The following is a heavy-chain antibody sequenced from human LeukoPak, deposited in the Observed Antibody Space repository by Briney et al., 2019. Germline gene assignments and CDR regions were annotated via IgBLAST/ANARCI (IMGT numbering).Heavy chain of an antibody. V-gene: IGHV4-34*12. Sequence: ETLSLTCAVYGGSFSGYYWTWIRQPPGKGLEWIGEIIDTGSTKYNSSIKSRDTISVDTSKTQFSLSLDSVTAADTAVYYCARGLASGYPPIPFDYWGQGTLVTVSS. CDR2: IIDTGST. J-gene: IGHJ4*02. CDR3: ARGLASGYPPIPFDY. CDR1: GGSFSGYY. D-gene: IGHD3-3*01.